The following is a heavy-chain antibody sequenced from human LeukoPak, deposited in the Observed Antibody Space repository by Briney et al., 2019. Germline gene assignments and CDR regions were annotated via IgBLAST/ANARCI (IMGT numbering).Heavy chain of an antibody. D-gene: IGHD1-26*01. CDR3: ARQDSGTYLNPLDI. J-gene: IGHJ3*02. Sequence: SETLSLTCIVSGGSISSYYWNWIRQPPGKGLEWLGYIYYTGSTNYNPSLKSRVTISVDTSKNQLSLKLRSVTAADTAVYYCARQDSGTYLNPLDIWGQGTVVTVSS. V-gene: IGHV4-59*08. CDR2: IYYTGST. CDR1: GGSISSYY.